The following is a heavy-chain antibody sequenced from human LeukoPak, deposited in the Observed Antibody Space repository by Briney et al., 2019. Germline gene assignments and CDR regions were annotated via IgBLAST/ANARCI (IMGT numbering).Heavy chain of an antibody. CDR2: IYYRGST. Sequence: SGXSIXXXXXXXXRXXXGXGXYWIRYIYYRGSTNYTPSLKSRVTISVDTSKNQFSLKLSSVTAADTAVYYCARSGIQYYFDYWGQGTLVTVSS. V-gene: IGHV4-59*01. CDR1: GXSIXXXX. J-gene: IGHJ4*02. CDR3: ARSGIQYYFDY. D-gene: IGHD6-13*01.